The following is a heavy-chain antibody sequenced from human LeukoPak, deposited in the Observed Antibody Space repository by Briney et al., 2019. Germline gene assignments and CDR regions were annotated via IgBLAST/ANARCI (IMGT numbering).Heavy chain of an antibody. CDR3: AGYDHSNYLAY. CDR1: GVSISTNY. D-gene: IGHD3-16*01. J-gene: IGHJ4*02. Sequence: SETLSLTCTVSGVSISTNYWNWIRQSPEKGLEWIGNISNSGSADRHPSLKSRVTISLDPSKNQLSLSLNSVTAADTAVYFCAGYDHSNYLAYWGQGARVTVSS. CDR2: ISNSGSA. V-gene: IGHV4-59*13.